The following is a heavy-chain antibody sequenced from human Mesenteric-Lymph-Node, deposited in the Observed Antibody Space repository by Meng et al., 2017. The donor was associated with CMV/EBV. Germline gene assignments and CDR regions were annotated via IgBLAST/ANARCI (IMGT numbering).Heavy chain of an antibody. Sequence: GGSLRLSCAASGFTFSSYAMNWVRQAPGKGLGWVSGISGRGRTTYYADSVKGRFTISRDNSKNTLYLQMNSLRADDTAVYFCAKTGDGFPFDYWGQGALVTVSS. V-gene: IGHV3-23*01. CDR3: AKTGDGFPFDY. CDR1: GFTFSSYA. CDR2: ISGRGRTT. D-gene: IGHD2-21*02. J-gene: IGHJ4*02.